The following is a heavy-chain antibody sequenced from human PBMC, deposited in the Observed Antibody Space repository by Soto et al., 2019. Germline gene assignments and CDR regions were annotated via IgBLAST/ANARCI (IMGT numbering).Heavy chain of an antibody. V-gene: IGHV3-30-3*01. D-gene: IGHD2-2*01. CDR3: ARGRYCSRSSCYSYYYLYDMDV. J-gene: IGHJ6*02. CDR1: GFTFSSYA. Sequence: GGSLRLSCAASGFTFSSYAMHWVRQAPGKGLEWVAVISYDGSNKYYADSVKGRFTISRDNSKNTLYLQMNSLRAVDTAVYYCARGRYCSRSSCYSYYYLYDMDVWGHGTTVTVSS. CDR2: ISYDGSNK.